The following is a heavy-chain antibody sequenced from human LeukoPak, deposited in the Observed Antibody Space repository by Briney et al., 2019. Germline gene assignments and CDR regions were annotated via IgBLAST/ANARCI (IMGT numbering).Heavy chain of an antibody. D-gene: IGHD3-16*01. CDR1: GFPFSSYW. CDR2: INHNGNVN. CDR3: ARGGGLDV. J-gene: IGHJ6*02. V-gene: IGHV3-7*03. Sequence: PGGSLRLSCVASGFPFSSYWMNWARQAPGKGLEWVASINHNGNVNYYVDSVKGRFTISRDNAKNPLYLQMSNLRAEDTAVYFCARGGGLDVWGQGATVTVSS.